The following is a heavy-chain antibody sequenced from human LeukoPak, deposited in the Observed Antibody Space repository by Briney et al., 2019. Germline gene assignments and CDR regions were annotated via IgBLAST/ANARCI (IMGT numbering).Heavy chain of an antibody. CDR3: ARGRYYYDSSGYYGRGRRDNWYFDL. CDR1: GGSFSGYY. D-gene: IGHD3-22*01. CDR2: INHSGST. J-gene: IGHJ2*01. Sequence: SETLSLTCAVYGGSFSGYYWSWIRQPPGKGLEWIGEINHSGSTNYNPSLKSRVTISVDTSKNQFSPKLSSVTAADTAVYYCARGRYYYDSSGYYGRGRRDNWYFDLWGRGTLVTVSS. V-gene: IGHV4-34*01.